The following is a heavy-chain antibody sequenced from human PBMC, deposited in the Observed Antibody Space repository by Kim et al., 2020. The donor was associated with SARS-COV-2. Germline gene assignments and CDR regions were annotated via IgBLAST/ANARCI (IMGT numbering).Heavy chain of an antibody. J-gene: IGHJ3*02. D-gene: IGHD3-22*01. CDR3: AKPDSYDSSSIDLAGAFET. CDR1: GFTFSSYG. CDR2: ISYDGRNK. Sequence: GGSLRLSCAASGFTFSSYGMHWVRQAPGKGLEWVAVISYDGRNKYYADSVKGRFTISRDNSKNTLHLQMNSLRAEDTAVYYCAKPDSYDSSSIDLAGAFETCGEGRTGSASS. V-gene: IGHV3-30*18.